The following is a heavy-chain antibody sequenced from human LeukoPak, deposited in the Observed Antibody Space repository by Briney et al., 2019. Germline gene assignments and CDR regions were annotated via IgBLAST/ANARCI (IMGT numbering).Heavy chain of an antibody. CDR1: GFTFSSYS. CDR2: IRSSDTYI. D-gene: IGHD2-2*01. CDR3: ARDIKGQYQDAFDI. Sequence: PGGSLRLSCAASGFTFSSYSMNWVRQAPGKGLEWVSSIRSSDTYIYYADSVRGRFTISRDNAKNSLYLQMNSLRAEDTAVYYCARDIKGQYQDAFDIWGQGTMVTVSS. V-gene: IGHV3-21*01. J-gene: IGHJ3*02.